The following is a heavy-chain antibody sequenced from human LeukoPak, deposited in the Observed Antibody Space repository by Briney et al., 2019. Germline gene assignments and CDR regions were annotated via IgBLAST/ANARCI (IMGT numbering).Heavy chain of an antibody. CDR3: ARSHAAAYYFDC. CDR1: GGSFSGYC. D-gene: IGHD2-2*01. CDR2: INHNGST. Sequence: SETLSLTCAVYGGSFSGYCWSWIRQPPGKGLEWIGEINHNGSTNINPSLKRRVTISVDTSKDQFSVKVSAVTAADTAVYYCARSHAAAYYFDCWGQGTLVTVSS. J-gene: IGHJ4*02. V-gene: IGHV4-34*01.